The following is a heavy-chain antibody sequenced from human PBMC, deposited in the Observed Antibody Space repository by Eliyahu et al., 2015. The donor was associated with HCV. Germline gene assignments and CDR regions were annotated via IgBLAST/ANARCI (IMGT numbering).Heavy chain of an antibody. CDR3: AREYYDFWSGYSITYYFDY. D-gene: IGHD3-3*01. CDR2: ISSTTTYT. J-gene: IGHJ4*02. Sequence: WLSYISSTTTYTNYADSVKGRFTISRDNAKNSLYLQMNSLRAEDTAVYYCAREYYDFWSGYSITYYFDYWGQGTLVTVSS. V-gene: IGHV3-11*06.